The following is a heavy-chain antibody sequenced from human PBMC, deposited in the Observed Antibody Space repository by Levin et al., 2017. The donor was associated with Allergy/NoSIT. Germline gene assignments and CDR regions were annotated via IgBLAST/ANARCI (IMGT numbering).Heavy chain of an antibody. CDR3: AKDFRSYCSGGSCYGY. V-gene: IGHV3-23*01. CDR1: GFTFSSYA. J-gene: IGHJ4*02. CDR2: ISGSGGST. D-gene: IGHD2-15*01. Sequence: GESLKISCAASGFTFSSYAMSWVRQAPGKGLEWASAISGSGGSTYYADSVKGRFTISRDNSKNTLYLQMNSLRAEDTAVYYCAKDFRSYCSGGSCYGYWGQGTLVTVSS.